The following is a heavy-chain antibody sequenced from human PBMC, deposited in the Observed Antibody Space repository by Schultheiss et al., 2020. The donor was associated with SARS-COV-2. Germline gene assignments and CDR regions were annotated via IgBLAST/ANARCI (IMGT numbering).Heavy chain of an antibody. Sequence: GESLKISCAASGFTFSSNCMHWVRQAPGKGLVWVSRITNDGSSTTYADSVRGRFTIYRDNAKNTLYSEMNGLRVEDTAVYYCTRERGAVDGFLRYWGQGILVTVAS. D-gene: IGHD5-24*01. CDR3: TRERGAVDGFLRY. CDR1: GFTFSSNC. V-gene: IGHV3-74*01. CDR2: ITNDGSST. J-gene: IGHJ4*02.